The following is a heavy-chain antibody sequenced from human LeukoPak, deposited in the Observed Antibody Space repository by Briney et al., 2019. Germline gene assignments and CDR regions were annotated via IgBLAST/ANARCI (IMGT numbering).Heavy chain of an antibody. Sequence: SETLSLTCAVYGGSSSGYYWSWIRQPPGKGLEWIGEINHSGSTNYNPSLKSRVTISVDTSKNQFSLKLSSVTAADTAVYYCALGVTGAFDIWGQGTMVTVSS. CDR2: INHSGST. CDR3: ALGVTGAFDI. J-gene: IGHJ3*02. V-gene: IGHV4-34*01. D-gene: IGHD2-21*02. CDR1: GGSSSGYY.